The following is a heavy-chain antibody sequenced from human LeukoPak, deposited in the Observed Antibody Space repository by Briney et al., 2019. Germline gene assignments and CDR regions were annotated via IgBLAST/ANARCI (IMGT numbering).Heavy chain of an antibody. V-gene: IGHV4-39*07. CDR3: ASYSGSYDAFDI. CDR2: IYYSGST. Sequence: SETLSLTCIVSGGSISSSSYYWGWIRQPPGKGLEWIGSIYYSGSTHYNPSLKSRVTISVDTSKNQFSLKLRSVTAADTAVYYCASYSGSYDAFDIWGQGTMVTVSS. D-gene: IGHD1-26*01. CDR1: GGSISSSSYY. J-gene: IGHJ3*02.